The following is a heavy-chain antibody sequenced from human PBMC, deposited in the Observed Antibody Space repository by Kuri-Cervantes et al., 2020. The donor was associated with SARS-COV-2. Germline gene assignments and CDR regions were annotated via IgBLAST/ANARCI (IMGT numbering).Heavy chain of an antibody. CDR2: ISSSSSYT. D-gene: IGHD3-9*01. J-gene: IGHJ4*02. V-gene: IGHV3-11*06. Sequence: GGSLRLSCAASGFTFSDYYMSWIRQAPGKGLEWVSYISSSSSYTNYADSVKGRFTISRDNAKNSLYLQMNSLRAEDTAVYYCARDLVLRYFDWTISGAFDYWGQGTLVTVSS. CDR1: GFTFSDYY. CDR3: ARDLVLRYFDWTISGAFDY.